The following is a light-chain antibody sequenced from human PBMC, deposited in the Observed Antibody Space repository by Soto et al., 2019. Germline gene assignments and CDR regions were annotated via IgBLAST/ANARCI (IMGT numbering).Light chain of an antibody. CDR2: AAS. CDR1: QSISSY. J-gene: IGKJ2*01. Sequence: DIPMTQSPSSLSASVGDRVTITCRASQSISSYLNWYQQKPGKAPKLLIYAASSLQSGVPSRFSGSGSGTDFTLTISSLQPEDFASYHCQQSYSTPPMYTFGEGTKLEIK. V-gene: IGKV1-39*01. CDR3: QQSYSTPPMYT.